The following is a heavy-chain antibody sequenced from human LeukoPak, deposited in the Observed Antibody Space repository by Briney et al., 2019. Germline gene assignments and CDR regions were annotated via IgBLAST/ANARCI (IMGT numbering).Heavy chain of an antibody. V-gene: IGHV3-53*01. CDR1: GFTFSDHY. CDR3: ARGDGYNFFDY. Sequence: GGSLRLSCEASGFTFSDHYMSWVRQAPGKGLEWVSVFYVGGATYYADSVKGRFTISRDNSENTLYLQMKSLRAEDTAVYYCARGDGYNFFDYWGQGTLVTVSS. J-gene: IGHJ4*02. D-gene: IGHD5-24*01. CDR2: FYVGGAT.